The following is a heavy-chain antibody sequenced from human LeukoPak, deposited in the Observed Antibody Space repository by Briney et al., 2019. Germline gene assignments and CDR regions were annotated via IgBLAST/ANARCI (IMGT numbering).Heavy chain of an antibody. D-gene: IGHD2-15*01. J-gene: IGHJ6*03. V-gene: IGHV5-51*01. CDR3: ARTTARVVVVVGYYYMDV. Sequence: GESLKISCKGSGYSFTSYWIGWVRQMPGKGLECMGIIYPGDSDTRYRPSFQGQVTISADKSISTAYLQWSSLKASDTAMYYCARTTARVVVVVGYYYMDVWGKGTTVTVSS. CDR1: GYSFTSYW. CDR2: IYPGDSDT.